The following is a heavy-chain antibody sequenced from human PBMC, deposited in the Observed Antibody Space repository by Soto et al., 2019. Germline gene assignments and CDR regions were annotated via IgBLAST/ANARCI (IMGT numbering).Heavy chain of an antibody. CDR2: ISAYNGNT. Sequence: VNGACKASGYGISVDRVSCLLQAPGQGLEWMGWISAYNGNTNYAQKLQGRVTMTTDTSTSTAYMELRSLRSDDTAVYYCARLIYVYIWGNYPQLYYYDMDVRGKGTTVTVSS. J-gene: IGHJ6*03. D-gene: IGHD3-16*02. CDR1: GYGISVDR. V-gene: IGHV1-18*01. CDR3: ARLIYVYIWGNYPQLYYYDMDV.